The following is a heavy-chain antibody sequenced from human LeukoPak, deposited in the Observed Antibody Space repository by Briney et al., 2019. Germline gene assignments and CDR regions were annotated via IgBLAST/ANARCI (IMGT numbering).Heavy chain of an antibody. CDR1: GDSISYTNYY. D-gene: IGHD5-12*01. V-gene: IGHV4-39*07. CDR2: IYYSGST. CDR3: ASYSGYDWAYYYYYYYMDV. J-gene: IGHJ6*03. Sequence: PSETLSLTCTVSGDSISYTNYYWGWIRQPPGKGLEWIATIYYSGSTYYNPSLKSRVTISVDTSKNQFSLKLSSVTAADTAMYYCASYSGYDWAYYYYYYYMDVWGKGTTVTVSS.